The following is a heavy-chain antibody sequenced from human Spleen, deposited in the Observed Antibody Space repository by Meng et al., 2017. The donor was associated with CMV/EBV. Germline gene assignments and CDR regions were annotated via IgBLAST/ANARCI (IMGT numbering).Heavy chain of an antibody. V-gene: IGHV1-69*05. CDR1: GGTFRRYA. J-gene: IGHJ3*02. Sequence: SVKVSCKASGGTFRRYAISWVRQAPGQGLEWMGGIIPMFGTANYAQKFQGRVTITTDESASTAYMELSSLRSEDTAVYYCARDPKYQPSNAFDIWGQGTMVTVSS. D-gene: IGHD2-2*01. CDR3: ARDPKYQPSNAFDI. CDR2: IIPMFGTA.